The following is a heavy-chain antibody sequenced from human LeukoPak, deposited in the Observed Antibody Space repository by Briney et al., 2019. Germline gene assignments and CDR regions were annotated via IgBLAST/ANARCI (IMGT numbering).Heavy chain of an antibody. CDR2: ISNSGST. J-gene: IGHJ6*02. D-gene: IGHD1/OR15-1a*01. Sequence: SETLSLTCAVSGDSVSSADYSWSWIRRPPGKGLEWVEQISNSGSTYYNPSLKSRATISLDRSKKQFSMKLTSMTAADTAVYYCARNNSHYGLDVWGPGTTVTVSS. CDR3: ARNNSHYGLDV. V-gene: IGHV4-30-2*01. CDR1: GDSVSSADYS.